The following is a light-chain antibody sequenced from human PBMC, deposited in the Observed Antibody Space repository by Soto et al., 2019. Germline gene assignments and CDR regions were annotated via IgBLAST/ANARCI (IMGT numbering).Light chain of an antibody. Sequence: LVMTQSPLSLPVTPGEPASISCRSSQSLLHSDGYTYLAWYLQKPGQSPQLLIYLGSNRASGVPDRFSGSGSGTDFTLKISRVEAEDAGVYYCMQALQAPLTFGGGTKVEIK. V-gene: IGKV2-28*01. CDR1: QSLLHSDGYTY. CDR2: LGS. J-gene: IGKJ4*01. CDR3: MQALQAPLT.